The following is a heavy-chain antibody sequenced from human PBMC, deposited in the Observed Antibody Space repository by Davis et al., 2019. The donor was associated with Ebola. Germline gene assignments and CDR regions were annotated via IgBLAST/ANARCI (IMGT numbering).Heavy chain of an antibody. J-gene: IGHJ6*02. D-gene: IGHD3-3*01. V-gene: IGHV4-59*01. Sequence: GSLRLSCTVSGGSISSYYWSWNRQPPGKGLEWIGYIYYSGSTNYNPSLKSRVTISVDTSKNQFSLKLSSVTAADTAVYYCARVGPYYDFWSGYYYYYYGMDVWGQGTTVTVSS. CDR1: GGSISSYY. CDR2: IYYSGST. CDR3: ARVGPYYDFWSGYYYYYYGMDV.